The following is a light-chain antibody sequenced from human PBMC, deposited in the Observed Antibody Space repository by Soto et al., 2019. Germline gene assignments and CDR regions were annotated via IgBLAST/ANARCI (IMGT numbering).Light chain of an antibody. CDR3: QQYNSYST. J-gene: IGKJ1*01. CDR2: DAS. Sequence: DIQMTQSPSTLSASVGDRVTITCRASQGINNYLGWYQQKPGKAPKLLIYDASSLESGVPSRFSGSGSGTEFTLTISSLQPDDFATYYCQQYNSYSTFGQGTKVDIK. CDR1: QGINNY. V-gene: IGKV1-5*01.